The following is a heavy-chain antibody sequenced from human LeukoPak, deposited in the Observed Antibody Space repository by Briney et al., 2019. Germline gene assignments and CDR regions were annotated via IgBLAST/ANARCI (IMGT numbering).Heavy chain of an antibody. CDR1: GGSISTNNW. J-gene: IGHJ4*02. D-gene: IGHD3-9*01. V-gene: IGHV4-4*02. CDR3: ARAGFAGYFDWFPIGY. CDR2: IHHSGST. Sequence: SGTLSLTCAVSGGSISTNNWWTWVRQPPGKGLEWIGEIHHSGSTDYNPSLKSRVTISPDKSKDQFSLKLSSVTAADTAVYYCARAGFAGYFDWFPIGYWGQGTLVTVSS.